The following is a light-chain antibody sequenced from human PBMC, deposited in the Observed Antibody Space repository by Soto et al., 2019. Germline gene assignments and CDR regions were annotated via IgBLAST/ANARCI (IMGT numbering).Light chain of an antibody. J-gene: IGKJ4*01. V-gene: IGKV1-9*01. Sequence: IQLTQSPSSLSASVGDRVTITCRASQGINSYLTWYQQKPGKAPKLLIYAASTLHSGVPSRFSGSGSGTDFTLTISSLQPEDFATYHCQQLNSYPFTFGGGTKVEIK. CDR2: AAS. CDR1: QGINSY. CDR3: QQLNSYPFT.